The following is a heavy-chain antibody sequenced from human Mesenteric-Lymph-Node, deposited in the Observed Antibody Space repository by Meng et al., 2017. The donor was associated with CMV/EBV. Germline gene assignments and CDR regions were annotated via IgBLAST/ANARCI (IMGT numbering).Heavy chain of an antibody. CDR3: ARDRSLWFGEYYFDY. J-gene: IGHJ4*02. V-gene: IGHV4-31*02. Sequence: GGSIRSGGYYWSWIRQHPGKGLEWIGYIYYSGSTYYNPSLKSRVTISVDTSKNQFSLKLSSVTAADTAVYYCARDRSLWFGEYYFDYWGQGTLVTVSS. CDR2: IYYSGST. CDR1: GGSIRSGGYY. D-gene: IGHD3-10*01.